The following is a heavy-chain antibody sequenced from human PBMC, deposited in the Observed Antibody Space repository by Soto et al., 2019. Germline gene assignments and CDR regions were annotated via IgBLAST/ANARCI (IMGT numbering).Heavy chain of an antibody. CDR1: GFTVSSYY. J-gene: IGHJ4*02. Sequence: EVQLVESGGGLVQPGGYLRLSCAASGFTVSSYYMSWVRQAPGKGLEWVSVIYSGGSTYYADSVKGRFTISRDNSKNTLYLQMNSLRAEDTAVYYCALDISSWYRDIGYWGQGTLVTLSS. CDR2: IYSGGST. CDR3: ALDISSWYRDIGY. D-gene: IGHD6-13*01. V-gene: IGHV3-66*01.